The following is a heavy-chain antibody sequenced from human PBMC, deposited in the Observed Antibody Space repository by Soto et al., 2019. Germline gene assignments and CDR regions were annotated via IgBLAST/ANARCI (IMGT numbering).Heavy chain of an antibody. CDR2: IVVGSGNA. CDR1: GFTFTSSA. Sequence: AASVKVSCKASGFTFTSSAMQWVRQARGQRLEWIGWIVVGSGNANYAQKFHERVTITRDMSTSTAYMELSSLRSEDTAVYYCARNEYDFWSGYYTHYFDYWGQGTLVTVSS. D-gene: IGHD3-3*01. V-gene: IGHV1-58*02. J-gene: IGHJ4*02. CDR3: ARNEYDFWSGYYTHYFDY.